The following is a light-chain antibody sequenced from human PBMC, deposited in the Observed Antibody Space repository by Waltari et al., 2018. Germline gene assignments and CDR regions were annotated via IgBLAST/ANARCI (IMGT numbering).Light chain of an antibody. J-gene: IGLJ2*01. V-gene: IGLV1-40*01. CDR2: GNN. Sequence: QSVLTQPPSVSGAPGQRSTILCTGTSSNIGAGYDVHWYLQLPGTAPKLLILGNNNRPSGVPDRFSASKSDTSASLAITGLQAEDEADYYCQSYDSSLSGVLFGGGTKLTVL. CDR3: QSYDSSLSGVL. CDR1: SSNIGAGYD.